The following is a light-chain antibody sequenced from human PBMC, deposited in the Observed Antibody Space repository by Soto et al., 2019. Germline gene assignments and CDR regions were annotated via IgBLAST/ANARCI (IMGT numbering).Light chain of an antibody. V-gene: IGLV2-11*01. Sequence: QSALTQPRSVSGSPGQSVTISCTGTSNDVGAYNYVSWYQQHPGKAPKLVVYDVSKRPSGVPDRFSGTKSGNTASLTISGLQVEAVADYYCFSDAGSYTFGVFGGGTKLTVL. J-gene: IGLJ3*02. CDR1: SNDVGAYNY. CDR3: FSDAGSYTFGV. CDR2: DVS.